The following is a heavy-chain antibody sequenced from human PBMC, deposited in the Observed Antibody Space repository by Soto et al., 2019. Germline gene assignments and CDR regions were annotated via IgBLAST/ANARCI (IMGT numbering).Heavy chain of an antibody. CDR2: INAGNGYS. CDR3: ARGGGYNWNYDWFDP. Sequence: QVQLVQSGAEEKKPGSSVKVSCKASGYTFTSYAMHWVRQAPGQRLEWMGWINAGNGYSKYSQKFQGRVTITSDTSASTAYMELSSLRSEDTAVYYCARGGGYNWNYDWFDPWGQGTLVTVSS. CDR1: GYTFTSYA. J-gene: IGHJ5*02. D-gene: IGHD1-7*01. V-gene: IGHV1-3*05.